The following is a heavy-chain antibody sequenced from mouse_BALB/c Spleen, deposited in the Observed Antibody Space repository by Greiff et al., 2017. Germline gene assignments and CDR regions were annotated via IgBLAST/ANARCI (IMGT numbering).Heavy chain of an antibody. D-gene: IGHD2-2*01. V-gene: IGHV5-6-4*01. Sequence: EVNVVESGGGLVKPGGSLKLSCAASGFTFSSYTMSWVRQTPEKRLEWVATISSGGSYTYYTDSVKGRVTISRDNAKNTLYLQMSSLKSEDTAVYYCTKEGCGYDVKAMDYWGKGTSVTVSS. CDR3: TKEGCGYDVKAMDY. CDR1: GFTFSSYT. CDR2: ISSGGSYT. J-gene: IGHJ4*01.